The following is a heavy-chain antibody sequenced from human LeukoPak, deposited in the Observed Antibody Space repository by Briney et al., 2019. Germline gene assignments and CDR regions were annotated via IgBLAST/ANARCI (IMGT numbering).Heavy chain of an antibody. J-gene: IGHJ4*02. Sequence: ASVKVSCXASGYTFTNYGISWVRQARGQGLEWMGWISAYNGNTNYAQNLQGRVTMTTDTSTSTAYMELRSLTSDDTAVYYCASLVGATTSFDYWGQGTLVTVSS. D-gene: IGHD1-26*01. V-gene: IGHV1-18*01. CDR3: ASLVGATTSFDY. CDR2: ISAYNGNT. CDR1: GYTFTNYG.